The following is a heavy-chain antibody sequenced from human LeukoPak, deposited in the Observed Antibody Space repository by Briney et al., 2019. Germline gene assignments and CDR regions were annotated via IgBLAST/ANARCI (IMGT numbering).Heavy chain of an antibody. D-gene: IGHD3-22*01. CDR1: GYTFTDYY. V-gene: IGHV1-2*02. Sequence: GASVKVSCKASGYTFTDYYMHWVRQAPGQGLEWMGWINPNSGGTNYVQKFQGRVTMTRDTSISTAYMELSRLRSDDTAVYYCAKEAPGDSSGYGTTDFDYWGQGTLVTVSS. CDR2: INPNSGGT. CDR3: AKEAPGDSSGYGTTDFDY. J-gene: IGHJ4*02.